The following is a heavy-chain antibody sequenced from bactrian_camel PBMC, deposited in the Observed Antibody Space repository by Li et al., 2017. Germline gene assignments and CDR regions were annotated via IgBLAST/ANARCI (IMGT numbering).Heavy chain of an antibody. J-gene: IGHJ4*01. Sequence: VQLVESGGGSAQAGGSLGLSCEATGYTISDYWMAWFRQAPGKEREGVAAYHHEGFTLYADSVKGRFTISADNAENTVYLQMNSLKPEDTGMYYCAVVQGATARQALDYLGPSAYNYWGHGTQVTVS. CDR3: AVVQGATARQALDYLGPSAYNY. CDR1: GYTISDYW. V-gene: IGHV3S53*01. D-gene: IGHD6*01. CDR2: YHHEGFT.